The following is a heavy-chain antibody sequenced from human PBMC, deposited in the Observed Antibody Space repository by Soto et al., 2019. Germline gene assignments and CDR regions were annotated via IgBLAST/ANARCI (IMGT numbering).Heavy chain of an antibody. Sequence: QVQLVQSGAEVKKPGSSVKVSCKASGDTFSSYAFSWVRQAPGQGLEWMGGIIPIFGTPKYAQKFRGRVTINADKSTSTAYMELSSLRSEDTAVYYCARAGYCSGASCYWFDYWGQGTLVTVSS. CDR3: ARAGYCSGASCYWFDY. J-gene: IGHJ4*02. CDR1: GDTFSSYA. D-gene: IGHD2-15*01. V-gene: IGHV1-69*06. CDR2: IIPIFGTP.